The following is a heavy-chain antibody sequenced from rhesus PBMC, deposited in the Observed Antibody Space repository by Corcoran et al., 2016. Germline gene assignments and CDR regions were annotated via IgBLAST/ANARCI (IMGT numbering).Heavy chain of an antibody. CDR3: ARWSSSRNDY. D-gene: IGHD1-44*02. Sequence: QVQLQESGPGLVKPSETLSLTCAVSGASLSNYWWTWIRQFPGKGLEWIGEINGNDGSTNYYPSLASRVTISTDASKNQFSLRLTSVTAADMAVYFCARWSSSRNDYWGQGVLVTVSS. J-gene: IGHJ4*01. CDR2: INGNDGST. V-gene: IGHV4-80*01. CDR1: GASLSNYW.